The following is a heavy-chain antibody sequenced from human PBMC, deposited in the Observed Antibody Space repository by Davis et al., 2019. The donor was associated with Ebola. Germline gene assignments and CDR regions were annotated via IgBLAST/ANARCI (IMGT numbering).Heavy chain of an antibody. V-gene: IGHV3-74*01. CDR2: IYRDGSST. Sequence: PGGSLRLSCAASGFTFSSHWMHWVRQAPGKALLCVSPIYRDGSSTSYADSVKGRFTISRDNAKNTLFLQMNSLRADDTAVYYCARDVGGRAGYWGQGTLVTVSS. J-gene: IGHJ4*02. CDR1: GFTFSSHW. CDR3: ARDVGGRAGY.